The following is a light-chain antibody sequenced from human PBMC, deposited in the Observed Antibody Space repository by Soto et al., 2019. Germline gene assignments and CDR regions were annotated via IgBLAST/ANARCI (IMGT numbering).Light chain of an antibody. CDR1: QSISTY. J-gene: IGKJ2*01. CDR3: QQSYSTPYT. CDR2: LTS. V-gene: IGKV1-39*01. Sequence: DIPMTQSPSSLSASVGDRVTITCRTSQSISTYLNWYQQKPGKAPNLLIYLTSRSQSGVPSRFSGSGSGTDFTLTISSLQPEDFATYYCQQSYSTPYTFGQGTKLEIK.